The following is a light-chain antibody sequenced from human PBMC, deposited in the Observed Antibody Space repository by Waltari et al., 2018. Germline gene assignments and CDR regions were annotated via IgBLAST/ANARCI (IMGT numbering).Light chain of an antibody. Sequence: ENVLTQSPATLSLSPGDRATLSCRASHSISGYLAWYQQKPGQPPRLLIFDVSNRATGIPARFSGSGSGTVFTLSISSLEPEDSAVYCCQQRTNWLTFGGGTKVEIK. CDR3: QQRTNWLT. V-gene: IGKV3-11*01. J-gene: IGKJ4*01. CDR1: HSISGY. CDR2: DVS.